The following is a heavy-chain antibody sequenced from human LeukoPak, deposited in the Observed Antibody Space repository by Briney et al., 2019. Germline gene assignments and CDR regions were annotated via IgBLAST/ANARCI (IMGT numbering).Heavy chain of an antibody. Sequence: GGSLRLSCAASGFTFSSYAMSWVRQAPGKGLEWVSAISGSGGSTYYADSVKGRFTISRDNSKNTLYLQMNSLRAEDTAVYYCARVPPPRIAAADPLIDYWGQGTLVTVSS. CDR2: ISGSGGST. J-gene: IGHJ4*02. CDR3: ARVPPPRIAAADPLIDY. D-gene: IGHD6-13*01. V-gene: IGHV3-23*01. CDR1: GFTFSSYA.